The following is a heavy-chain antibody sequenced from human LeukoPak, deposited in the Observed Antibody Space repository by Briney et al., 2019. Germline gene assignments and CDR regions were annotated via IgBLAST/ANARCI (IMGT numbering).Heavy chain of an antibody. CDR1: GFTFDDYA. Sequence: GGSLRLSCAASGFTFDDYAMHWVRQAPGKGLEWVSVISWNSGSIGYADSVKGRFTISRDNAKNSLYLQMNSLRAEDTAVYYCAKGSPIVATIDYWGQGTLVTVSS. CDR2: ISWNSGSI. CDR3: AKGSPIVATIDY. D-gene: IGHD5-12*01. V-gene: IGHV3-9*01. J-gene: IGHJ4*02.